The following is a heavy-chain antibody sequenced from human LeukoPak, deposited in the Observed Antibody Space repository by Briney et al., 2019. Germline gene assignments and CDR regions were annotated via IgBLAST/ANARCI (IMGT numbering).Heavy chain of an antibody. D-gene: IGHD6-19*01. J-gene: IGHJ5*02. CDR3: ASQGRGSGWFLP. Sequence: PSETLSLTCTVSRASIISYYWCCIRQPPGKGLEWIGYIYYTGSTNYNPSLKSRVTISVDTSKNQFSLNLSSVTAADTAVYYCASQGRGSGWFLPWGQGTLVTVSS. CDR2: IYYTGST. CDR1: RASIISYY. V-gene: IGHV4-59*08.